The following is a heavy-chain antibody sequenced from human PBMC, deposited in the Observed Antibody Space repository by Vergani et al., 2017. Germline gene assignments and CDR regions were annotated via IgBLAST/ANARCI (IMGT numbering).Heavy chain of an antibody. Sequence: QVQLVESGGGVVQPGRSLRLSCAASGFNFSSYGMHWVRQAPGKGLEWVAVILYDGSTKYYADSVKGRFTISRDNSKNTLYLQMNSLRAEDTAVYYCAKVGRFGAVYWYFDLWGRGTLVTVSS. CDR2: ILYDGSTK. V-gene: IGHV3-33*06. CDR3: AKVGRFGAVYWYFDL. D-gene: IGHD3-10*01. CDR1: GFNFSSYG. J-gene: IGHJ2*01.